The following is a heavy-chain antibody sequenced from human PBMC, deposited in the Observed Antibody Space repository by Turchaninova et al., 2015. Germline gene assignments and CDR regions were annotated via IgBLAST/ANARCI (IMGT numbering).Heavy chain of an antibody. CDR1: GDSVSSSSAA. CDR3: ARGGTYFKGFEF. D-gene: IGHD1-26*01. J-gene: IGHJ4*02. V-gene: IGHV6-1*03. CDR2: TYFRSRWYH. Sequence: QVQLQQSGPGLVKPSQTLSLTCAISGDSVSSSSAAWNWIRQSHSNGLEWLGRTYFRSRWYHDSALTFKSCTSINLDTSENQCYLRLNSVTSEETAVYYCARGGTYFKGFEFWGQGALVTVSS.